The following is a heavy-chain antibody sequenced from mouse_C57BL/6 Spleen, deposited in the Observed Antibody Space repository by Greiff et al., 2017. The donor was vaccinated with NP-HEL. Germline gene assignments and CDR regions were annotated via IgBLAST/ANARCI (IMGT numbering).Heavy chain of an antibody. CDR2: IDPSDSYT. D-gene: IGHD2-5*01. V-gene: IGHV1-69*01. CDR1: GYTFTSYW. CDR3: ARLGDYSNYFAY. Sequence: VQLQESGAELVMPGASVKLSCKASGYTFTSYWMHWVKQRPGQGLEWIGEIDPSDSYTNYNQKFKGKSTLTVDKSSSTAYMQLSSLTSEDSAVYYCARLGDYSNYFAYWGQGTLVTVSA. J-gene: IGHJ3*01.